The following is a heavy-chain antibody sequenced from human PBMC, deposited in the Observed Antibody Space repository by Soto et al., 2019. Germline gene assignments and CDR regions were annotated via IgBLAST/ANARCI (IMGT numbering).Heavy chain of an antibody. CDR1: GCTFTSYY. D-gene: IGHD3-22*01. J-gene: IGHJ6*02. V-gene: IGHV1-46*01. CDR2: INPSGGST. CDR3: AREATPNYYDSSGYYYYYGMDV. Sequence: QVQLVQSGAEVKKPGASVKVSCKASGCTFTSYYMHWVRQAPGQGLEWMGIINPSGGSTSYAQKFQGRVTMTRDTSTSTVYMELSSLRSEDTAVYYCAREATPNYYDSSGYYYYYGMDVWGQGTTVTVSS.